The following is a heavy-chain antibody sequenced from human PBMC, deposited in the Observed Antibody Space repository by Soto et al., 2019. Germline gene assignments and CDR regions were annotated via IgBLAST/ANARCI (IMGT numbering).Heavy chain of an antibody. D-gene: IGHD5-12*01. J-gene: IGHJ5*02. V-gene: IGHV1-69*15. CDR3: AKDGGADGYFGNWLDP. CDR2: IIPIFGTT. Sequence: QVQLVQSGAEVMKPGSSVKVSCKASGGTFSNYAITWVRQAPGQGLEWVARIIPIFGTTNVAQKFQGRVTITANXXTXPAYMELSGLRSDDTAVYYCAKDGGADGYFGNWLDPWGQGTLVTVSS. CDR1: GGTFSNYA.